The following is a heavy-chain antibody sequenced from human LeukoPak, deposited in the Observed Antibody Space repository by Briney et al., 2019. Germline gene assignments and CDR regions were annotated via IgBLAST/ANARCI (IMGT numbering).Heavy chain of an antibody. CDR2: ISNNSGRT. CDR3: AREYDSSWPS. D-gene: IGHD3-22*01. Sequence: GGSLRLSCAASGFSFRTYAMSWVRQAPGKGLEWVSAISNNSGRTYYADSVKGRFTISRDNSKNTLFVQMNSLRAEDTAVYYCAREYDSSWPSWGQGTLVTVSS. V-gene: IGHV3-23*01. CDR1: GFSFRTYA. J-gene: IGHJ5*02.